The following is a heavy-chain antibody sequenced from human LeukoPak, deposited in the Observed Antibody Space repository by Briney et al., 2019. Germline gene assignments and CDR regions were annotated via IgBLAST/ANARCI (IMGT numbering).Heavy chain of an antibody. CDR1: GFTFSSYD. Sequence: GGSLRLSCAASGFTFSSYDMTWVRQAPGKGLEWVSGINWNGGNTGYADSVKGRFTISRDNAQNSLYLQMNSLRAEDTALYYCARVASNYDFDYWGQGTLVSVSS. V-gene: IGHV3-20*04. CDR3: ARVASNYDFDY. J-gene: IGHJ4*02. D-gene: IGHD4-11*01. CDR2: INWNGGNT.